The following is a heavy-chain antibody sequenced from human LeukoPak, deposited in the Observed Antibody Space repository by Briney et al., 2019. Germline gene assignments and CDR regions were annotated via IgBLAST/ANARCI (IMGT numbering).Heavy chain of an antibody. J-gene: IGHJ4*02. CDR2: IKQDGSEK. V-gene: IGHV3-7*01. CDR1: GLAFRSYA. Sequence: PGGSLRLSCVASGLAFRSYAMSWVRQAPGKGLEWVANIKQDGSEKYYVDSVKGRFTISRDNAKNSLYLQMNSLRAEDTAVYYCASYCSSTSCYQGFDYWGQGTLVTVSS. CDR3: ASYCSSTSCYQGFDY. D-gene: IGHD2-2*01.